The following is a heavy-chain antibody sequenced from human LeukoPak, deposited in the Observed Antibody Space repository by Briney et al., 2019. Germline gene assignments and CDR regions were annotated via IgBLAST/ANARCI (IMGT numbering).Heavy chain of an antibody. CDR3: ARAAMVRGVDYFDY. V-gene: IGHV3-23*01. D-gene: IGHD3-10*01. J-gene: IGHJ4*02. CDR1: GFTFSSYS. Sequence: GGSLRLSCAASGFTFSSYSMSWARQAPGKGLKWVSVISSSGGATYYADSVKGRFTISRDNSKNTLYLQMNSLRAEDTAIYYCARAAMVRGVDYFDYWGQGTLVTVSS. CDR2: ISSSGGAT.